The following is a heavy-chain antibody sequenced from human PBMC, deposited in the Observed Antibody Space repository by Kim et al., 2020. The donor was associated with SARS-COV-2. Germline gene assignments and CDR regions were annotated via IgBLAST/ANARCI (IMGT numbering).Heavy chain of an antibody. D-gene: IGHD6-13*01. J-gene: IGHJ4*02. V-gene: IGHV4-31*02. Sequence: NPPLKSRVTISVDTSKNQFSLKLSSVTAADTAVYYCARSRGSSWSGYFDYWGQGTLVTVSS. CDR3: ARSRGSSWSGYFDY.